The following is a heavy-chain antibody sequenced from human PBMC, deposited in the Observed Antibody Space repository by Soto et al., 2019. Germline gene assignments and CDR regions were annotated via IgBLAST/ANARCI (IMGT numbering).Heavy chain of an antibody. Sequence: QVQLVQSGAEVKKPGASVKVSCKASGYTFTTHGISWVRQVPGQGLEWMGWVRGDNGHTNYAQSLQGRVTMTTDTATHTDSMAPRSLPSAPTAVYDCARGIGFCSSGSCFRAWFEPWGQGTLVTVSS. CDR1: GYTFTTHG. V-gene: IGHV1-18*01. CDR2: VRGDNGHT. J-gene: IGHJ5*02. CDR3: ARGIGFCSSGSCFRAWFEP. D-gene: IGHD2-15*01.